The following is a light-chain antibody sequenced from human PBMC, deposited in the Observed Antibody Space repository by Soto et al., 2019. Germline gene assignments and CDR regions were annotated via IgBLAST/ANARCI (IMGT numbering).Light chain of an antibody. CDR1: QGISSY. CDR3: QQYYSYPWT. Sequence: AIRMTQSPSSFSASTGDRATITCRASQGISSYLAWYQQKPGKAPKLLIYAASTLQSGVPSRFSGSGSGTDFTITISCLQAEDFASYYCQQYYSYPWTFGQGTKVEIK. V-gene: IGKV1-8*01. J-gene: IGKJ1*01. CDR2: AAS.